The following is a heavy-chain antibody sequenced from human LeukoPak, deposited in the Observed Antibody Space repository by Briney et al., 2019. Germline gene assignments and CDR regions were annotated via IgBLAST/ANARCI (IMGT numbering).Heavy chain of an antibody. CDR2: IGAAGDT. CDR1: GFTFSSYD. Sequence: GGSLRLSCAVSGFTFSSYDMHWVRQVTGKGLEWVSGIGAAGDTYYPDSVKGRFTISRDNAKNSLYLQMNSLRAEDTAMYYCVRDRGYCSGGTCYALWDYWGQGTLVTVSS. D-gene: IGHD2-15*01. V-gene: IGHV3-13*01. J-gene: IGHJ4*02. CDR3: VRDRGYCSGGTCYALWDY.